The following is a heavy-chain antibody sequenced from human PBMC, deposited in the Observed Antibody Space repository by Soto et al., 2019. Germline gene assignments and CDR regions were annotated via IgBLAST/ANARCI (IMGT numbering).Heavy chain of an antibody. CDR2: IRASHGNT. D-gene: IGHD5-18*01. CDR3: ARGGGYSYGSGNNWFDP. CDR1: GYTFTSYG. J-gene: IGHJ5*02. Sequence: GASVKVSCKASGYTFTSYGISWVRQAPGQGLEWMGWIRASHGNTNYAQKLQGRVTMTTDTSTSTAYMELRSLRSDDTAVYYCARGGGYSYGSGNNWFDPWGQGTLVTVPS. V-gene: IGHV1-18*01.